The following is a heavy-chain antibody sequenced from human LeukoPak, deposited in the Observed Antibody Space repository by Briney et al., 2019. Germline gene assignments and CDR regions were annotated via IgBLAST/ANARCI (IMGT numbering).Heavy chain of an antibody. D-gene: IGHD3-3*01. CDR3: AKVTPADYDFWSGYLYYFDY. J-gene: IGHJ4*02. CDR2: ISGSGGST. Sequence: PGGSLRLSCAASVFTLSSYAMSGVPQAPGKGLGCVSAISGSGGSTYYADSVKGRFTISRDNSKNTLYLQMNSLRAEDTAVYYCAKVTPADYDFWSGYLYYFDYWGQGTLVTVSS. V-gene: IGHV3-23*01. CDR1: VFTLSSYA.